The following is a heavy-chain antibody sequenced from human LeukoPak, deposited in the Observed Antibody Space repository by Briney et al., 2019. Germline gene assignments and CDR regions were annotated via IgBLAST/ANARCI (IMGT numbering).Heavy chain of an antibody. V-gene: IGHV4-39*01. Sequence: SETLSLTCTVSGGSVSSTSHHWDWIRQPPGQGLEWIGSIFYSGSTYYSPSLKSRVTISVDTSKNQFSLNLSSVTAADTAVYYCARGEPGLEWLLYPRPGYFDLWGRGTLVTVSS. CDR2: IFYSGST. CDR1: GGSVSSTSHH. J-gene: IGHJ2*01. D-gene: IGHD3-3*01. CDR3: ARGEPGLEWLLYPRPGYFDL.